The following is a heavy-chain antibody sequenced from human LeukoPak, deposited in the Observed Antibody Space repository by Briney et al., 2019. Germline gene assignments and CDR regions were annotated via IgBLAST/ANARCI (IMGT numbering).Heavy chain of an antibody. V-gene: IGHV1-2*02. CDR1: GYTFTGYY. CDR2: INPNSGGT. J-gene: IGHJ4*02. D-gene: IGHD3-3*01. Sequence: GASVKVSCKASGYTFTGYYMHWVRQAPGQGLEWMGWINPNSGGTNYAQKFQGRVAMTRDTSISTAYMELSRLRSDDTAVYYCARDHPDKTDFWSGYSLNYWGQGTLVTVSS. CDR3: ARDHPDKTDFWSGYSLNY.